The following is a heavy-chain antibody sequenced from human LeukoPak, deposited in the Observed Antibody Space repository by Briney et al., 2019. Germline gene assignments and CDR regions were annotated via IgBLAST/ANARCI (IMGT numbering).Heavy chain of an antibody. CDR1: GGSISSSSYY. V-gene: IGHV4-39*07. D-gene: IGHD2-2*01. Sequence: SETLSLTCTVSGGSISSSSYYWGWIRQPPGKGLEWIGEINHSGSTNYNPSLKSRVTISVDTSKNQFSLRLSSVTAADTAVYYCARATGVVPAALGYWGQGTLVTVSS. CDR2: INHSGST. CDR3: ARATGVVPAALGY. J-gene: IGHJ4*02.